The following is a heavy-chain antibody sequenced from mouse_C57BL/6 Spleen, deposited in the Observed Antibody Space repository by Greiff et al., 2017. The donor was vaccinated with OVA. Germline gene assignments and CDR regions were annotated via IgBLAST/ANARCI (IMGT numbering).Heavy chain of an antibody. CDR2: IWRGGST. CDR1: GFSLTSYG. D-gene: IGHD1-1*01. J-gene: IGHJ4*01. Sequence: QLKQSGPGLVQPSQSLSITCTVSGFSLTSYGVHWVRQSPGKGLEWLGVIWRGGSTDYNAAFMSRLSITKDNSKSQVFFKMNSLQADDTAIYYCAKNLITTVVEDYYAMDYWGQGTSGTVSS. V-gene: IGHV2-5*01. CDR3: AKNLITTVVEDYYAMDY.